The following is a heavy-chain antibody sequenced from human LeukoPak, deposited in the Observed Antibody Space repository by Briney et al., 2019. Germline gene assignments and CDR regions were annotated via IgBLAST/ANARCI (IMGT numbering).Heavy chain of an antibody. D-gene: IGHD3-22*01. CDR1: GFTFRNAW. CDR3: TREYTMMVVVSMHY. J-gene: IGHJ4*02. Sequence: GGSLRLSCAASGFTFRNAWMSWVRQAPGKGLEWVGRIKTKTDGGTADYAAPVKDRFTVSRDDSKNTLYPQMNSLRTEDTAVYYCTREYTMMVVVSMHYWGQGTLVTVSS. CDR2: IKTKTDGGTA. V-gene: IGHV3-15*01.